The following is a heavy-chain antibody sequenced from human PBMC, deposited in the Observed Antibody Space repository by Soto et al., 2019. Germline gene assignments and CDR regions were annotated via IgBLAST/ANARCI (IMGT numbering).Heavy chain of an antibody. D-gene: IGHD2-21*02. J-gene: IGHJ4*02. V-gene: IGHV3-21*01. Sequence: GSLRLSCVASGFTFSNFGLNWVRQAPGKGLKWVSSISSSDKYIYYADSVKGRFTISRDNAKNSLSLQMNSLRADDTAVYYCARVFCRGDCYSPLDYWGQGTLVTVSS. CDR3: ARVFCRGDCYSPLDY. CDR2: ISSSDKYI. CDR1: GFTFSNFG.